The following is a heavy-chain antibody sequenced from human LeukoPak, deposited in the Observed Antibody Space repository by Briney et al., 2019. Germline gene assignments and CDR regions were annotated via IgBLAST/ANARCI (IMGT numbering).Heavy chain of an antibody. J-gene: IGHJ6*02. D-gene: IGHD1-26*01. CDR2: IRSKANSYAT. Sequence: GGSLRLSCAASGFTFSGPAMHWVRQASGKGLEWVGRIRSKANSYATAYAASVKGRFTISRDDSKNTAYLQMNSLKTEDTAVYYCTRRALVGAPAMDVWGQGTTVTVSS. CDR3: TRRALVGAPAMDV. V-gene: IGHV3-73*01. CDR1: GFTFSGPA.